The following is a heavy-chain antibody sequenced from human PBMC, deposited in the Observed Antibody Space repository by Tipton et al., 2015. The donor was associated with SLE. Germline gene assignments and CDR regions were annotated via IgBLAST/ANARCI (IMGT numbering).Heavy chain of an antibody. CDR2: IRSKANSYAT. Sequence: GSLRLSCAASGFTFSGSAMHWVRQASGKGLEWVGRIRSKANSYATAYAASVKGRFTISRDDSKNTAYLQMNSLKTEDTAVYYCARDQISSGYYYVDYFDYWGQGTLVTVSS. D-gene: IGHD3-22*01. CDR1: GFTFSGSA. J-gene: IGHJ4*02. CDR3: ARDQISSGYYYVDYFDY. V-gene: IGHV3-73*01.